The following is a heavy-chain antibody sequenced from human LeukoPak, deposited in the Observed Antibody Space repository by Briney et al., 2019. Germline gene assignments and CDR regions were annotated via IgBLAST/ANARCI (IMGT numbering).Heavy chain of an antibody. J-gene: IGHJ6*03. CDR3: AREVVVVPAATQFYYYYYYMDV. D-gene: IGHD2-2*01. CDR1: GYTFTSYY. CDR2: INPSGGST. Sequence: ASVKVSCKASGYTFTSYYMHWVRQAPGQGLEWMGIINPSGGSTSYAQKFQGRVTMTRDMSTSTVYMELSSLRSEDTAVYYCAREVVVVPAATQFYYYYYYMDVWGKGTTVTVSS. V-gene: IGHV1-46*01.